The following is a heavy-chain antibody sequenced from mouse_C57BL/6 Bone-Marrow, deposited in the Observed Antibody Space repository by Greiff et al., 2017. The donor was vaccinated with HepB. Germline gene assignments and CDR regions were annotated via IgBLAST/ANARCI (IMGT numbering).Heavy chain of an antibody. D-gene: IGHD1-1*01. Sequence: VQLQQPGAELVKPGASVKLSCKASGYTFTSYWMHWVKQRPGQGLEWIGMIHPNSGSTNYNEKFKSKATLTVDKSSSTAYMQLSSLTSEDSAVYYCARCTTVVATDYAMDYWGQGTSVTVSS. CDR2: IHPNSGST. CDR3: ARCTTVVATDYAMDY. CDR1: GYTFTSYW. V-gene: IGHV1-64*01. J-gene: IGHJ4*01.